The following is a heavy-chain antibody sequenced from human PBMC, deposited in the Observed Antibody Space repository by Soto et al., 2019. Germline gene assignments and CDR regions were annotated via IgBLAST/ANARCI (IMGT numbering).Heavy chain of an antibody. V-gene: IGHV4-59*12. CDR2: IYYSGNT. D-gene: IGHD5-12*01. CDR3: ASYLGATIFRWRYYYGMDV. CDR1: VASISNYY. Sequence: SETLSLTCTVSVASISNYYWSWIRQPPGKGLEWIGYIYYSGNTNYNPSLKSRVTISVDTSKNQFSLKLSSVTAADTAVYYCASYLGATIFRWRYYYGMDVWGQGTTVTVSS. J-gene: IGHJ6*02.